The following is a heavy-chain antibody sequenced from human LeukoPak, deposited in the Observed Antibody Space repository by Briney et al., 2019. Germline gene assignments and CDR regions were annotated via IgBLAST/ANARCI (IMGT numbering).Heavy chain of an antibody. CDR2: IRYDGSNK. V-gene: IGHV3-30*02. Sequence: PGGSLRLSCAASGFTFSSYGMHWGRQAPGKGLEWVAFIRYDGSNKYYADSVKGGFTISRDNSKNTLYMQMNSLRAEDTAVYYCAKDSISYGGFDYWGQGTLVTVSS. J-gene: IGHJ4*02. CDR3: AKDSISYGGFDY. D-gene: IGHD3-3*02. CDR1: GFTFSSYG.